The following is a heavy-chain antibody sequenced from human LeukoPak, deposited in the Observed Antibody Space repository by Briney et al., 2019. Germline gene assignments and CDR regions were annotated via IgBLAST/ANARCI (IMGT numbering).Heavy chain of an antibody. V-gene: IGHV3-13*01. D-gene: IGHD3-10*01. CDR1: GFTFSSYD. CDR3: ARGYYCGSGSPLDY. CDR2: IGTAGDT. Sequence: GGSLRLSCAASGFTFSSYDMHWVRQATGKGLEWVSAIGTAGDTYYPGSVKGRFTISRENAKNSLYLQMNSLRAGDTAVYYCARGYYCGSGSPLDYWGQGTLVTVSS. J-gene: IGHJ4*02.